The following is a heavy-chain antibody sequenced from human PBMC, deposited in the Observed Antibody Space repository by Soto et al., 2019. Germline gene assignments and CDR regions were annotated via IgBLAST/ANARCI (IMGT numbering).Heavy chain of an antibody. Sequence: QVQLVQSGAEVKKPGSSVKVSCKASGGTFSSYAISWVRQAPGQGLEWMGGIIPIFGTANYAQKFQGRVTITADESTSTAYMELSSLRSEDTAVYYCASDCSGGSCYSGSYYFDYWSQGTLVTVSS. CDR1: GGTFSSYA. CDR2: IIPIFGTA. D-gene: IGHD2-15*01. J-gene: IGHJ4*02. CDR3: ASDCSGGSCYSGSYYFDY. V-gene: IGHV1-69*01.